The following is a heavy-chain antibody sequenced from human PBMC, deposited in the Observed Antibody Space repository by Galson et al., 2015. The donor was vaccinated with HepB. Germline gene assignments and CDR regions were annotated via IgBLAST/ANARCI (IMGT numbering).Heavy chain of an antibody. V-gene: IGHV1-69*13. CDR3: AIGYCTNGVCSLGVAFDI. Sequence: SVKVSCKASGGTFSSYAISWVRQAPGQGLEWMGGIIPIFGTANYAQKFQGRVTITADESTSTAYMELSSLRSEDTAVYYCAIGYCTNGVCSLGVAFDIWGQGTMVTVSS. J-gene: IGHJ3*02. D-gene: IGHD2-8*01. CDR1: GGTFSSYA. CDR2: IIPIFGTA.